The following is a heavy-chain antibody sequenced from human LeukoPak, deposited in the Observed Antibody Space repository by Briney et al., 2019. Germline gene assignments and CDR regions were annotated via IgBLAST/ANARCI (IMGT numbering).Heavy chain of an antibody. J-gene: IGHJ6*02. V-gene: IGHV3-66*01. CDR1: GFTVSSNY. CDR3: ARSGWSYYFGLDV. D-gene: IGHD6-19*01. Sequence: GGSLRLSCAASGFTVSSNYMSWVRQAPGKGLEWVSVIYSGGSTYYADSVKGRFTISRDNSKNTLYLQMNSLRAEDTAVYYCARSGWSYYFGLDVWGHGTTVTVSS. CDR2: IYSGGST.